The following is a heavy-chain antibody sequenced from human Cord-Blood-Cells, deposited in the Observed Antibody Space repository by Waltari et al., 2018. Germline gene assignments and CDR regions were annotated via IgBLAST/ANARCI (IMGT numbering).Heavy chain of an antibody. CDR2: INHSGST. CDR3: ARGGGNSADAFDI. J-gene: IGHJ3*02. Sequence: QVQLQQWGAGLLKPSETLSLTCAVYGGSFSGYYWSWIRQPPGKGLGWIGEINHSGSTNYTPALKSRVTISVDTSKNQLSLKLSLVTAADTAVYYCARGGGNSADAFDIWGQGTMVTVSS. CDR1: GGSFSGYY. D-gene: IGHD2-21*02. V-gene: IGHV4-34*01.